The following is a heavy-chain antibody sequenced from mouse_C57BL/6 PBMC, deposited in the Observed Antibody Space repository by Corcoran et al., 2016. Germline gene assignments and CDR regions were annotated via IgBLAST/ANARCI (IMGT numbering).Heavy chain of an antibody. CDR3: ARDLIYDGYLGYAMDY. D-gene: IGHD2-3*01. V-gene: IGHV9-3*01. J-gene: IGHJ4*01. CDR1: GYTFTTYG. Sequence: IQLVQSGPELKKPGETVKISCKASGYTFTTYGMSWVKQAPGKGLKWMGWINTYSGVPTYADDFKGRFAFSLETSASTAYLQINNLKNEDTATYFCARDLIYDGYLGYAMDYWGQGTSVTVSS. CDR2: INTYSGVP.